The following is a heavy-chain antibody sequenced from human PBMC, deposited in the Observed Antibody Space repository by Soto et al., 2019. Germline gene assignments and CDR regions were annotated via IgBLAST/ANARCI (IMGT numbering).Heavy chain of an antibody. J-gene: IGHJ6*02. V-gene: IGHV1-3*01. CDR3: ARVLDTAMSYYYYGMDV. CDR1: GYTFTSYA. CDR2: INAGNGNT. Sequence: QVQLVQSGAEVKKPGASVKVSCKASGYTFTSYAMHWVRQAPGQRLEWMGWINAGNGNTKYSQKFQGRVTITRDTSASTAYMELSSLTSQDTAVYYCARVLDTAMSYYYYGMDVWGQGTTVTVSS. D-gene: IGHD5-18*01.